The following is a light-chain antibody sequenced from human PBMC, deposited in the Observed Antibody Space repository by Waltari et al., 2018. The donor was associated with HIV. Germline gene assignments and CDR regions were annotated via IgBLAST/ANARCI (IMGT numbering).Light chain of an antibody. J-gene: IGLJ2*01. Sequence: HSALAQPASVSGSPGQSVIISCTGPKSDIGYYNYVSWYQHQSGRAPKALIYEVTSRPSGISSRFSGSKSGNTAFLTILGLQIDDEGDYFCSSYTTSGIVVFGGGTKVTVL. CDR1: KSDIGYYNY. CDR2: EVT. CDR3: SSYTTSGIVV. V-gene: IGLV2-14*01.